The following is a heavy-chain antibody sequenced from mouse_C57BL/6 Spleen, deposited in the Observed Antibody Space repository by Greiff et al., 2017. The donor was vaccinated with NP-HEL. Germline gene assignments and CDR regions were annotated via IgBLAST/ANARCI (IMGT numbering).Heavy chain of an antibody. J-gene: IGHJ3*01. D-gene: IGHD3-2*02. V-gene: IGHV1-55*01. CDR2: IYPGSGST. CDR3: AREAAQAPFAY. Sequence: QVQLQQPGAELVKPGASVKMSCKASGYTFTSYWITWVKQRPGQGLEWIGDIYPGSGSTNYNEKIKSKATLTVDKSSSTAYMQLSSLTSEDSAVYYCAREAAQAPFAYWGQGTLVTVSA. CDR1: GYTFTSYW.